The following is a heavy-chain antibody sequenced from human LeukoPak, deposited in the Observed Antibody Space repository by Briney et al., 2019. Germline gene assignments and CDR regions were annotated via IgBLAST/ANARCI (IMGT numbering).Heavy chain of an antibody. CDR2: VSGGGGST. J-gene: IGHJ4*02. D-gene: IGHD2-15*01. V-gene: IGHV3-23*01. Sequence: GGSLRLSCAASGFTFSNYAMSWVRQAPGKGLQWVSAVSGGGGSTSYADSVKGRFTISRDNSKNTIYLQLNSLIAEDTAVYYCAKSGTACSGGSCYSHYFDFWGQGTLVSVSS. CDR3: AKSGTACSGGSCYSHYFDF. CDR1: GFTFSNYA.